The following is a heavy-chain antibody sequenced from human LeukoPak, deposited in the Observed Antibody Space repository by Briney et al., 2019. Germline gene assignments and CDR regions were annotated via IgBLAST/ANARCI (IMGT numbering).Heavy chain of an antibody. CDR2: IKQDGSEK. D-gene: IGHD6-13*01. Sequence: GGSLRLSCAASGFTFSNYAMSWVRQAPGKGLEWVANIKQDGSEKYYVDSVKGRFTISRDNAKNSLYLQMNSLRAEDTAVYYCARDWHSSNWGQGTLVTVSS. V-gene: IGHV3-7*01. CDR1: GFTFSNYA. CDR3: ARDWHSSN. J-gene: IGHJ4*02.